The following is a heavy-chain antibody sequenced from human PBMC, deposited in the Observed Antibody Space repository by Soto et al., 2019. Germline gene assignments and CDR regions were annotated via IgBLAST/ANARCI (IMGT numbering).Heavy chain of an antibody. D-gene: IGHD4-17*01. CDR2: IWYDGSNK. V-gene: IGHV3-33*01. J-gene: IGHJ4*02. CDR3: ARDVGYGDSANLNY. Sequence: GGSLRLSCAASGFTFSSYGMHWVRQAPGKGLEWVAVIWYDGSNKYYADSVKGRFTISRDNSKNTLYLQMNSLRAEDTAVYYCARDVGYGDSANLNYWGQGTLVTVSS. CDR1: GFTFSSYG.